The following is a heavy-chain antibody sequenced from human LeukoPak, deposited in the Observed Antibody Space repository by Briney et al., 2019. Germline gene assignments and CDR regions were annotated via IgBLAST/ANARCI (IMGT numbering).Heavy chain of an antibody. CDR2: ISAYNGNT. Sequence: GSSVKVSCKASGGTFSSYAISWVRQAPGQGLEWMGWISAYNGNTNYAQKLQGRVTMTTDTSTSTAYMELRSLRSDDTAVYYCARTPYDAFDIWGQGTMVTVSS. V-gene: IGHV1-18*01. J-gene: IGHJ3*02. CDR3: ARTPYDAFDI. CDR1: GGTFSSYA.